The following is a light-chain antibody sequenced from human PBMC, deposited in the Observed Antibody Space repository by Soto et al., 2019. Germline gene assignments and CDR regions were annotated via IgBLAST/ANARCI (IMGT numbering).Light chain of an antibody. Sequence: QSVLTQPPSASGTPGQRVTISCSGSTSNIGSHSVNWFRHLPGTAPKLLIITNNQRPSGVPDRFSGYKSGTSATLVISGLQSEDEADYYCATWDDSLKGVFGTGTQLTVL. CDR3: ATWDDSLKGV. CDR2: TNN. V-gene: IGLV1-44*01. CDR1: TSNIGSHS. J-gene: IGLJ1*01.